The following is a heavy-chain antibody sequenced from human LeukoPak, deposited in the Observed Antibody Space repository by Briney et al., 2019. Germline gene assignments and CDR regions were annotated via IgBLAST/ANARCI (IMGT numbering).Heavy chain of an antibody. D-gene: IGHD6-19*01. V-gene: IGHV4-34*01. J-gene: IGHJ5*02. CDR2: INHSGST. CDR3: ARAGSHSSGWYARRSGNWFDP. CDR1: GGSFSGHY. Sequence: SETLSLTCAVYGGSFSGHYWSWIRQPPGKGLEWIGEINHSGSTNYNPSLKSRATISVDTSKNQFSLKLSSVTAADTAVYYCARAGSHSSGWYARRSGNWFDPWGQGTLVTVSS.